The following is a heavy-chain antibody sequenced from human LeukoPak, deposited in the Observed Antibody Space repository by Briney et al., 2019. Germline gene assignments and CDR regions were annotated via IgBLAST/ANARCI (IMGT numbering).Heavy chain of an antibody. V-gene: IGHV3-53*01. Sequence: GGSLRLSCAASGFTFSSYAMNWVRQAPGKGLEWVSVIYSGGSTYYADSVKGRFTISRDNSKNTLYLQMNSLRAEDTAVYYCAREGRGSGSYYKQNWFDPWGQGTLVTVSS. D-gene: IGHD3-10*01. CDR2: IYSGGST. CDR1: GFTFSSYA. CDR3: AREGRGSGSYYKQNWFDP. J-gene: IGHJ5*02.